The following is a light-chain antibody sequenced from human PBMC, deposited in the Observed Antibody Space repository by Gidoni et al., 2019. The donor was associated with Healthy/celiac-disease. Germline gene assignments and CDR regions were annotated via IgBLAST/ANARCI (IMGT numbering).Light chain of an antibody. J-gene: IGKJ1*01. CDR3: QQRSNWLWT. V-gene: IGKV3-11*01. Sequence: DIVFTQSPATLSLSPGERATLSCGASQSVSSSLAWYQQKPGQAPRLLIYDASNRATGIPSRFSGSGSGTDFTLTISSLEPEDFAVYYCQQRSNWLWTFGQGTKVEIK. CDR1: QSVSSS. CDR2: DAS.